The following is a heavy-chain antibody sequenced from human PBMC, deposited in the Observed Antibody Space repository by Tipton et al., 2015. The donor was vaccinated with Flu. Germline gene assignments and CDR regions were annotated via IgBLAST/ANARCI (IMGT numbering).Heavy chain of an antibody. J-gene: IGHJ4*02. Sequence: SLRLSCAASGFTFSTYWMAWVRQAPGKGLEWVANIKPDESERYYVDSVKGRFTISRDNARDSLFLQMDSLRDEDTAVYYCVRKGFGDHWGQGTLVTVSS. CDR1: GFTFSTYW. CDR3: VRKGFGDH. CDR2: IKPDESER. V-gene: IGHV3-7*01. D-gene: IGHD3-16*01.